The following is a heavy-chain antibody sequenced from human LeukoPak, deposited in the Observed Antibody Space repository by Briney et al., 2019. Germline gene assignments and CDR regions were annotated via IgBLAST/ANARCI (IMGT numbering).Heavy chain of an antibody. CDR1: GGSISSSSYY. CDR2: IYYSGST. D-gene: IGHD3-3*01. J-gene: IGHJ3*02. Sequence: SETLSLTCTVSGGSISSSSYYWGWIRQPPGKGLEWIGSIYYSGSTYYNPSLKSRVTISVDTSKNQFSLKLSSVTAADTAVYYCARNYDFWSGLHAFDIWGQGTMVTVSS. V-gene: IGHV4-39*01. CDR3: ARNYDFWSGLHAFDI.